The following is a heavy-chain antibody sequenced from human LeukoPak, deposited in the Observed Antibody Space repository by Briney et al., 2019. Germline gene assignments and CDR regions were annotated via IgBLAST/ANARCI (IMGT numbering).Heavy chain of an antibody. V-gene: IGHV1-18*01. Sequence: ASVKVSCKASGYTFTSYGISWVRQAPGQGLEWMGWISAYNGNTNYAQKLQGRVTMTADTSTSTACMELRSLRSDDTAVYYCARDLGGFYYDSSGYYGHPHWFDPWGQGTLVTVSS. CDR3: ARDLGGFYYDSSGYYGHPHWFDP. D-gene: IGHD3-22*01. CDR2: ISAYNGNT. J-gene: IGHJ5*02. CDR1: GYTFTSYG.